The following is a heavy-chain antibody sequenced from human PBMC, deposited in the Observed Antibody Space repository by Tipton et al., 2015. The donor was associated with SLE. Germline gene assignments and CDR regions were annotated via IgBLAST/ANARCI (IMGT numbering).Heavy chain of an antibody. D-gene: IGHD2-15*01. V-gene: IGHV4-34*01. CDR2: INHSGST. Sequence: TLSLTCAVYGGSFSGYYWSWIRQPPGKGLEWIGEINHSGSTNYNPSLKSRVTISVDTSKNQFSPKLSSVTAADTAVYYCARGLGYCSGGSCYSFDYWGQGTLVTVSS. CDR3: ARGLGYCSGGSCYSFDY. CDR1: GGSFSGYY. J-gene: IGHJ4*02.